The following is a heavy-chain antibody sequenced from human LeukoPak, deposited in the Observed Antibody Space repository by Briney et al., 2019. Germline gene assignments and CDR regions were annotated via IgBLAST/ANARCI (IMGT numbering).Heavy chain of an antibody. D-gene: IGHD3-22*01. CDR1: GGTFSSYA. J-gene: IGHJ4*02. V-gene: IGHV1-69*04. CDR2: IIPIFGIV. Sequence: ASVKVSCKASGGTFSSYAISWVRQAPGQGLEWMGRIIPIFGIVNYAQKFQGRVTITADKSTSTAYMELSSLRSEDTAVYYCAGSHYYDSSGLSYWGQGTLVTVSS. CDR3: AGSHYYDSSGLSY.